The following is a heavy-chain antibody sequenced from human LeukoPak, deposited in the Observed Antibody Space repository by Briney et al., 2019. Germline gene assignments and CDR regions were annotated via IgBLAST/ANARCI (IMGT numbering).Heavy chain of an antibody. J-gene: IGHJ3*02. CDR3: ARDGEYYYASDAFDI. CDR1: GGSISSGGYY. Sequence: SETLSLTCTVSGGSISSGGYYWSWIRQPPGKGLEWIGYIYHSGSTYYNPSLKSRVTISVDRSKNQFSLKLSSVTAADTAVYYCARDGEYYYASDAFDIWGQGTMVTVSS. CDR2: IYHSGST. V-gene: IGHV4-30-2*01. D-gene: IGHD3-10*01.